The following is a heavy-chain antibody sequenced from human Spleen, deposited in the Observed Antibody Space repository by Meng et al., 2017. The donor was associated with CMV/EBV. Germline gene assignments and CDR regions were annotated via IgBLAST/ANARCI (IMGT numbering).Heavy chain of an antibody. J-gene: IGHJ4*02. CDR2: ISNSGTYT. Sequence: FNFNVFSMYWVRQAPGKGLEWVAVISNSGTYTYYADSLKRRFTISRDNAKNSLYLEMNSLTAADTSLYYCARGWRGDFWSGYLRTLDYWGQGALVTVSS. D-gene: IGHD3-3*01. CDR3: ARGWRGDFWSGYLRTLDY. V-gene: IGHV3-21*01. CDR1: FNFNVFS.